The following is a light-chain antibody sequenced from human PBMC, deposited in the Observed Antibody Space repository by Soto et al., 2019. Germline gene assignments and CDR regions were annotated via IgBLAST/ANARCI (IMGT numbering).Light chain of an antibody. CDR3: QTWGTGIHV. Sequence: QLVLTQSPSASASLGAPVKLTCTLSSGHSSYAIAWHQQQPEKGPRYLMKLNSDGSHSKGDGTPDRFSGSSSGAERYLTISSLQSEDEADYYCQTWGTGIHVFGGGTKLTVL. J-gene: IGLJ3*02. V-gene: IGLV4-69*01. CDR1: SGHSSYA. CDR2: LNSDGSH.